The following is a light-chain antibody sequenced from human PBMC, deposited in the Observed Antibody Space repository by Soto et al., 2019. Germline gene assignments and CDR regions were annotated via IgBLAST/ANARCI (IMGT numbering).Light chain of an antibody. CDR1: TSNIGRNF. Sequence: QSVLTQPPSASVTPGQRVTISCSGSTSNIGRNFVYWYRQLPGTAPKLLIYTNNQRPSGVPDRFSGSKSGTSASLAISWLGSEAEAEYYCAAWDGRMSAWVFGGGTKLTVL. CDR2: TNN. CDR3: AAWDGRMSAWV. V-gene: IGLV1-47*01. J-gene: IGLJ3*02.